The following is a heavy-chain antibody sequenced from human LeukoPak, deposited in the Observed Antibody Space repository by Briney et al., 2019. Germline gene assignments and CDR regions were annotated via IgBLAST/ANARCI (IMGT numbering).Heavy chain of an antibody. CDR1: GFTFSSFG. Sequence: GGSLRLSCAASGFTFSSFGMHWVRQAPSKGLEWVAFIRYDGSNKYYADSVKGRFTISRDNSKNTLYLQMNSLRAEDTAVYYCAKGYSSSENYWGQGTLVTVSS. D-gene: IGHD6-13*01. CDR2: IRYDGSNK. V-gene: IGHV3-30*02. CDR3: AKGYSSSENY. J-gene: IGHJ4*02.